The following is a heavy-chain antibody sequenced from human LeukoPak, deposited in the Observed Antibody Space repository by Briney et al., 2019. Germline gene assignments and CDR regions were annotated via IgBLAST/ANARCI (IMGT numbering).Heavy chain of an antibody. CDR3: ARGSREDIYYYYYMDV. CDR1: GFIFSTYS. V-gene: IGHV3-48*01. J-gene: IGHJ6*03. CDR2: ISSSSSTI. D-gene: IGHD2-15*01. Sequence: PSGGSLRLSCAASGFIFSTYSINWVRQAPGKGLEWVSYISSSSSTIYYADSVKGRLTISRENAKNSLYLQMNSLRAEDTAVYYCARGSREDIYYYYYMDVWGKGTTVTVSS.